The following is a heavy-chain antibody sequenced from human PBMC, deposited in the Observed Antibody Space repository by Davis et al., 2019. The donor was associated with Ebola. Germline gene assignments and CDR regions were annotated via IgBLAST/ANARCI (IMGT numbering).Heavy chain of an antibody. CDR3: VRGLGMGWFDP. D-gene: IGHD6-13*01. V-gene: IGHV4-34*01. Sequence: SETLSLTCAVYGGSFSGHQWNWIRQPPGKGLEWIGEINHRGSTNYNPSLKSRVTISVDTSKNQFSLKVTSVTAADTAVYYCVRGLGMGWFDPWGQGTLVTVSS. CDR2: INHRGST. J-gene: IGHJ5*02. CDR1: GGSFSGHQ.